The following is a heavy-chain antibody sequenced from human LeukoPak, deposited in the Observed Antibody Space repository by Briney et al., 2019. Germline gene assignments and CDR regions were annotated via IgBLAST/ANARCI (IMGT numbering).Heavy chain of an antibody. V-gene: IGHV1-8*01. CDR3: AKDLRVLMVYVFDY. J-gene: IGHJ4*02. CDR2: MNPNSGNT. CDR1: GYTFTSYD. D-gene: IGHD2-8*01. Sequence: ASVKVSCKASGYTFTSYDINWVRQATGQGLEWMGWMNPNSGNTGYAQKFQDRVTMTRNTSISTAYMELSSLRSEDTAVYYCAKDLRVLMVYVFDYWGQGTLVTVSS.